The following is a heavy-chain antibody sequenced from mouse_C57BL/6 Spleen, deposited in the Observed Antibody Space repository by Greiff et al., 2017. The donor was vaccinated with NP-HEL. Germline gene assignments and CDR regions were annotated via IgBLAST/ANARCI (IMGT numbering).Heavy chain of an antibody. CDR2: IDPENGDT. J-gene: IGHJ3*01. D-gene: IGHD1-1*01. Sequence: EVKLQESGAELVRPGASVKLSCTASGFNIKDDYMHWVKQRPEQGLEWIGWIDPENGDTEYASKFQGKATITADTSSNTAYLQLSSLTSEDTAVYYCTTKFYGSSYEGFAYWGQGTLVTVSA. V-gene: IGHV14-4*01. CDR3: TTKFYGSSYEGFAY. CDR1: GFNIKDDY.